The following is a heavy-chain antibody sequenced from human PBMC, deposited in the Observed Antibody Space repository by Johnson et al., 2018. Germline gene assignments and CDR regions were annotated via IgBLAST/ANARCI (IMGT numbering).Heavy chain of an antibody. V-gene: IGHV3-30*04. CDR2: ISYDGSNK. CDR3: EKDGWELLAFDI. D-gene: IGHD1-26*01. Sequence: VQLLESGGGVVQAGGTLRLSCAASGFTFSSYAMHWVRQAPGKGLEWVAVISYDGSNKYYADSVKGRFTISRDNSKTTLYLQMNSLKAEDTAVYYGEKDGWELLAFDIWGQGTMVTVSS. CDR1: GFTFSSYA. J-gene: IGHJ3*02.